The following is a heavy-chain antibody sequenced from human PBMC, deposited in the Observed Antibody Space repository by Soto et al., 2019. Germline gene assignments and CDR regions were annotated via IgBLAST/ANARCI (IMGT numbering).Heavy chain of an antibody. CDR3: AREATLYYYGSGSYYYMDV. J-gene: IGHJ6*03. CDR2: IYSGGST. Sequence: GGSLRLSCAASGFTVSSNYMSWVRQAPGKGLEWVSVIYSGGSTYYEDSVTGRFTISRDNSKNTLYLQMNSLRAEDTAVYYCAREATLYYYGSGSYYYMDVWGKGTTVTVSS. D-gene: IGHD3-10*01. CDR1: GFTVSSNY. V-gene: IGHV3-66*01.